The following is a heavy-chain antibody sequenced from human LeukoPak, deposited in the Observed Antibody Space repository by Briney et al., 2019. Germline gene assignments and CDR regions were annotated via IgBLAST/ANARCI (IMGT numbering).Heavy chain of an antibody. CDR2: MNPHSGHT. J-gene: IGHJ4*02. Sequence: ASVKVSCKASGYTFASSNINWVRQATGQGLEWMGWMNPHSGHTGCAQQFQGRVTMTRNTSISAAYMELSSLRSEDTAVYYCTRGPGQTGTTFPYDFWGQGTLVTVSS. CDR3: TRGPGQTGTTFPYDF. CDR1: GYTFASSN. D-gene: IGHD1-7*01. V-gene: IGHV1-8*01.